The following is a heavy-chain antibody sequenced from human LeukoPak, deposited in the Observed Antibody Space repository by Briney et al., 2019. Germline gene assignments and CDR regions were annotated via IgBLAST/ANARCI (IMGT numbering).Heavy chain of an antibody. V-gene: IGHV3-11*01. CDR2: ISSSGSTI. CDR1: GFTFSDYY. J-gene: IGHJ4*02. Sequence: GGSLRLSCAASGFTFSDYYMSWIRQAPGKGLEWVSYISSSGSTIYYADSVKGRFTISRDNAKNSLYLQMNSLRAEDTAVYYCAKHDRITMIVVVITKGGIDYWGQGTLVTVSS. CDR3: AKHDRITMIVVVITKGGIDY. D-gene: IGHD3-22*01.